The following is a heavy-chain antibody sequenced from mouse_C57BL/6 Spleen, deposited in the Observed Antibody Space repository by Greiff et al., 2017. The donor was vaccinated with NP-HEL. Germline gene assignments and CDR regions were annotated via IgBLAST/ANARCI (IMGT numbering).Heavy chain of an antibody. CDR2: INPNYGTT. CDR1: GYSFTDYN. Sequence: EVQVVESGPELVKPGASVKISCKASGYSFTDYNMNWVKQSNGKSLEWIGVINPNYGTTSYNQKFKGKATLTVDQSSSTAYMQLNSLTSEDSAVYYCARTLNYYGSSIFDYWGQGTTLTVSS. V-gene: IGHV1-39*01. D-gene: IGHD1-1*01. J-gene: IGHJ2*01. CDR3: ARTLNYYGSSIFDY.